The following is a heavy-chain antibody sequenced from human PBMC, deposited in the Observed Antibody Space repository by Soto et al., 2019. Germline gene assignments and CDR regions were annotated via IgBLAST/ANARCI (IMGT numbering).Heavy chain of an antibody. CDR1: GGSISSSPYN. Sequence: SETLSLTCTVSGGSISSSPYNWGWIRQPPKKGLEWIGTISYSATTYYNTSLKSRVTMSVDTSKNQFSLKLSSVTAADTAVYYCARHPTGFPNWFDSWGQGXLVTVSS. V-gene: IGHV4-39*01. CDR2: ISYSATT. CDR3: ARHPTGFPNWFDS. D-gene: IGHD1-1*01. J-gene: IGHJ5*01.